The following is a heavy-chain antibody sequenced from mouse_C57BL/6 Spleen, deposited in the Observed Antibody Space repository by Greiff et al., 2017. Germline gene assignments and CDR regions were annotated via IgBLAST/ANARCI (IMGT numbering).Heavy chain of an antibody. J-gene: IGHJ4*01. V-gene: IGHV5-6*01. Sequence: VQLKESGGDLVKPGGSLKLSCAASGFTFSSYGMSWVRQTPDKRLEWVATISSGGSYTYYPDSVKGRFTISRDNAKNTLYLQMSSLKSEDTAMYYCARHNYGSSYYAMDYWGQGTSVTVSS. CDR1: GFTFSSYG. D-gene: IGHD1-1*01. CDR3: ARHNYGSSYYAMDY. CDR2: ISSGGSYT.